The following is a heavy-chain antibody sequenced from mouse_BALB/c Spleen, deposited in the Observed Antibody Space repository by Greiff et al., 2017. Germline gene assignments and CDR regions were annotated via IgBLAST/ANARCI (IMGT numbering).Heavy chain of an antibody. Sequence: VQLQQSGPELVKPGASVKISCKASGYTFTDYNMHWVKQSHGKSLEWIGYIYPYNGGTGYNQKFKSKATLTVDNSSSTAYMELRSLTSEDSAVYYCAIGNWYFDVWGAGTTVTVSS. CDR2: IYPYNGGT. J-gene: IGHJ1*01. V-gene: IGHV1S29*02. CDR1: GYTFTDYN. D-gene: IGHD1-1*02. CDR3: AIGNWYFDV.